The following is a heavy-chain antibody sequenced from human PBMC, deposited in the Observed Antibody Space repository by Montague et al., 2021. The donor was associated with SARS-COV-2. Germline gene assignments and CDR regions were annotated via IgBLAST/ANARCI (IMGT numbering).Heavy chain of an antibody. CDR3: ARVQGITLIVVVIGAFDI. CDR2: IYYSGXT. V-gene: IGHV4-31*03. J-gene: IGHJ3*02. CDR1: GGSISSGGYY. Sequence: TLSLTCTVSGGSISSGGYYWSWIRQHAGKGLEWIGYIYYSGXTXYXXXXKXRVTISVDTSKNQFSLKLSSVTAADTAVYYCARVQGITLIVVVIGAFDIGGRGTMVTVSS. D-gene: IGHD3-22*01.